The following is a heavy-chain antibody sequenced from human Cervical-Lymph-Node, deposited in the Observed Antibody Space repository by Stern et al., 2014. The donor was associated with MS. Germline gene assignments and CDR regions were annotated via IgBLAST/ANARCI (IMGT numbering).Heavy chain of an antibody. CDR1: GFTFSSYD. D-gene: IGHD3-10*02. CDR2: ISYDGSNK. CDR3: AKDSKMLALDY. V-gene: IGHV3-30*18. J-gene: IGHJ4*02. Sequence: VHLVESGGGVVQPGRSLRLSCAASGFTFSSYDMHWVRQAPGKGLEWVAVISYDGSNKYYVDSVKGRFTISRDNSKNTLYLQMNSLRAEDTAVYYCAKDSKMLALDYWGQGTLVTVSS.